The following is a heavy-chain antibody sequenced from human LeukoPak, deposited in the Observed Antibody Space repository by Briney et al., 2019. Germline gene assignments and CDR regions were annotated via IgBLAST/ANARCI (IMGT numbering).Heavy chain of an antibody. J-gene: IGHJ6*03. CDR1: GFTFSSYS. D-gene: IGHD3-3*01. Sequence: GGSLRLSCAASGFTFSSYSMNWVRQAPGKGLEWVSYISSSSSTIYYADSVKGRFTISRDNDKNSLYLQMNSLRAEDTAVYYCARALPFFYMDVWGKGTTVTVSS. V-gene: IGHV3-48*04. CDR3: ARALPFFYMDV. CDR2: ISSSSSTI.